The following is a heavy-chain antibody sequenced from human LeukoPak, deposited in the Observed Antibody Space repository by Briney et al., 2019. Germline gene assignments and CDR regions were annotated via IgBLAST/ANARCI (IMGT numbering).Heavy chain of an antibody. Sequence: SETLSLTCTVSGGSISSYYWSWIRQPPGKGLEWIGYMSDSGSTNYNPSLKSRVTMSVDTSKNQFSLKLSSVTAADTAIYYCASVNYRPGSYSSWFDPWGQGTLVTVSS. CDR2: MSDSGST. CDR3: ASVNYRPGSYSSWFDP. J-gene: IGHJ5*02. CDR1: GGSISSYY. V-gene: IGHV4-59*08. D-gene: IGHD3-10*01.